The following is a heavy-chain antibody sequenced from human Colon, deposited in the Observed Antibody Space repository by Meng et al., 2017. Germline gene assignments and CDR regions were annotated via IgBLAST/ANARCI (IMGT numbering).Heavy chain of an antibody. D-gene: IGHD3-22*01. CDR3: ARDMSGGYYWFDP. CDR1: GASISTSGHW. CDR2: VFYSGST. V-gene: IGHV4-31*03. Sequence: LAEPAPGLEKPSQTLSLPCTVSGASISTSGHWWSWTRQHPGKGLEWIGYVFYSGSTQYNPSLKSRVSISVDTSKNQFSLKLYSMTAADTAVYYCARDMSGGYYWFDPWGQGTLVTVSS. J-gene: IGHJ5*02.